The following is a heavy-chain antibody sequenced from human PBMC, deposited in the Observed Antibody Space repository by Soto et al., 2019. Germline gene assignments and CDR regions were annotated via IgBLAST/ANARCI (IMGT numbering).Heavy chain of an antibody. J-gene: IGHJ6*02. CDR2: IIPILGIA. CDR1: GGTFSSYT. D-gene: IGHD3-10*01. V-gene: IGHV1-69*02. CDR3: ARGGITMVRGVEEYYYYGMDV. Sequence: QVQLVQSGAEVKKPGSSVKVSCKASGGTFSSYTISWVRQAPGQGLEWMGRIIPILGIANYAQKFQGRVTITADKSTRTAYMGLSRLRSEDKAVYYCARGGITMVRGVEEYYYYGMDVWGPGTTVTVSS.